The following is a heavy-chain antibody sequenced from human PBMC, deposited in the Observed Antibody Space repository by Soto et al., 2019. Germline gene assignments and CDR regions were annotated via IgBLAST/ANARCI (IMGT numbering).Heavy chain of an antibody. CDR3: ARGRSNDFSSSPPPRFDP. CDR2: IGTLRDT. V-gene: IGHV3-13*01. D-gene: IGHD2-21*02. J-gene: IGHJ5*02. CDR1: GFTFKTYD. Sequence: GGSLRLSCVASGFTFKTYDMYWVRQVPGHGLEWVAGIGTLRDTFYSAAVAGRFIVSRENGRNTLYLQMNGLRVGDSGIYFCARGRSNDFSSSPPPRFDPWGRGTLVTVSS.